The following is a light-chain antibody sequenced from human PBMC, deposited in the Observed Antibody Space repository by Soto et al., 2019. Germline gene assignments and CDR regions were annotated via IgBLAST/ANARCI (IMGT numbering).Light chain of an antibody. V-gene: IGKV1-9*01. Sequence: DIQLTQSPSFLSASVGDRVTITCRASQDINTYLAWYQQKPGKAPKLLIFAASTLQNGVPSRFSGSGYGTEFTVTITSLQPEDFATDYCQQRKSYPSTFGKGTRLEIK. CDR2: AAS. CDR1: QDINTY. CDR3: QQRKSYPST. J-gene: IGKJ5*01.